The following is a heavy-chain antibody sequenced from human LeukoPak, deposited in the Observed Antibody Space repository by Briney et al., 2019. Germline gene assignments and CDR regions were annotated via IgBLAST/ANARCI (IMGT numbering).Heavy chain of an antibody. CDR3: APRGGGRRAFDY. Sequence: PSETLSLTCTVSGGFTSPYKWNWIRQAPGKGLEWVAYIDGRSTAILYADSVRGRFTISRDNSKNSLYLEMNSLTAEDTAVYYCAPRGGGRRAFDYWGQGTLVTVSS. V-gene: IGHV3-11*01. CDR1: GGFTSPYK. CDR2: IDGRSTAI. J-gene: IGHJ4*02. D-gene: IGHD3-10*01.